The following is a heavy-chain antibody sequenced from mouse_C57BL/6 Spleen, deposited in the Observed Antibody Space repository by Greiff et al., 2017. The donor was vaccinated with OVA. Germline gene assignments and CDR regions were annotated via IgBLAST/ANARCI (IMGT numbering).Heavy chain of an antibody. V-gene: IGHV1-50*01. CDR3: ASFYYGSSLHWYFDV. CDR2: IDPSDSYT. J-gene: IGHJ1*03. Sequence: QVQLQQPGAELVKPGASVKLSCKASGYTFTSYWMQWVKQRPGQGLEWIGEIDPSDSYTNYNQKFKGKATLTVDTSSSTAYMQLSSLTSEDSAVYYYASFYYGSSLHWYFDVWGTGTTVTVSS. CDR1: GYTFTSYW. D-gene: IGHD1-1*01.